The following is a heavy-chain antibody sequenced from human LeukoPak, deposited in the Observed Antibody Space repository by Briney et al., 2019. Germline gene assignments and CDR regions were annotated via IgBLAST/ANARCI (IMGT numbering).Heavy chain of an antibody. CDR1: GFTFTVYA. V-gene: IGHV3-23*01. D-gene: IGHD3-22*01. Sequence: GGSLRLSCAASGFTFTVYAVSWVRQAPRKGLEWVSSISGSGDNTHYADSVKGRFTISRDNSKNTLYLQMNSLRAEDTALYYCAKHSSGYLHFDYWGQGTLVTVSS. J-gene: IGHJ4*02. CDR2: ISGSGDNT. CDR3: AKHSSGYLHFDY.